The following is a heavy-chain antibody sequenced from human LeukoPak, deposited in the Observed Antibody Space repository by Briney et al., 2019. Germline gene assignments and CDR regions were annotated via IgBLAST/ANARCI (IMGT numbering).Heavy chain of an antibody. CDR2: ISSGSSAI. CDR1: GITFSSYA. V-gene: IGHV3-21*01. J-gene: IGHJ4*02. CDR3: ARGHTAVTRHFDF. D-gene: IGHD4-17*01. Sequence: PGRSLRLSCAASGITFSSYAMHWVRQAPGKGLEWVSIISSGSSAIFSADALKGRFTISRDDAKNLLYLDMNSLRAEDTAVYYCARGHTAVTRHFDFWGQGTLVTVSS.